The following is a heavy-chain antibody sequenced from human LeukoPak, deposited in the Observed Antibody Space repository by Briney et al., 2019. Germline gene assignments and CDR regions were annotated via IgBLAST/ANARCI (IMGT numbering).Heavy chain of an antibody. D-gene: IGHD2-15*01. J-gene: IGHJ4*02. V-gene: IGHV3-74*03. CDR1: GFTFSSYW. CDR2: ISSDGSST. CDR3: ARVGLYCSGGSCYDC. Sequence: GGSLRLSCAASGFTFSSYWMHWVCQAPGKGLVWVSRISSDGSSTTYADSVKGRFTISRDNAKNTLYLQMNSLRAEDTAVYYCARVGLYCSGGSCYDCWGQGTLVTVSS.